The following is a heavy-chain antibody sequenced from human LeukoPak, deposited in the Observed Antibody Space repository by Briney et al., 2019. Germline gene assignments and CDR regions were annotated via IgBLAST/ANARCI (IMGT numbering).Heavy chain of an antibody. CDR3: ARDVSQSWYYYDSSGYRLGYYFDY. CDR2: IYYSGTT. CDR1: GGSISSSGYY. D-gene: IGHD3-22*01. V-gene: IGHV4-39*07. Sequence: PSETLSLTCTVSGGSISSSGYYWGWIRQPPGKGLEWIGNIYYSGTTYYNPSLKSRVTISVDTSKNQFSLKLNSVAAADTAVYYCARDVSQSWYYYDSSGYRLGYYFDYWGQGTLVTVSS. J-gene: IGHJ4*02.